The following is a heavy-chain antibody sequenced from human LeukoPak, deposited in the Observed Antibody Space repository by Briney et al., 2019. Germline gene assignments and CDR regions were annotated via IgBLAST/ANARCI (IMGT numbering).Heavy chain of an antibody. Sequence: GGSLRLSCAASGLTFSRYSMNWVRQAPGKGLEWVSSISGSSIYKYYADSVKGRFTISRDNAKNSLYLQMNSLRAEDTAVYFCARDHNWNDGNDYWGQGTLVTVSS. CDR2: ISGSSIYK. J-gene: IGHJ4*02. CDR1: GLTFSRYS. CDR3: ARDHNWNDGNDY. V-gene: IGHV3-21*01. D-gene: IGHD1-1*01.